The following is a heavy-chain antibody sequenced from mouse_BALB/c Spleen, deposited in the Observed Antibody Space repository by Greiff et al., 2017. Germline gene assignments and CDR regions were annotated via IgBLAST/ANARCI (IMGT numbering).Heavy chain of an antibody. V-gene: IGHV1S135*01. D-gene: IGHD2-10*01. CDR2: IDPYNGGT. CDR3: AVPYYGNYLDAIDY. J-gene: IGHJ4*01. CDR1: GYAFTSYN. Sequence: VHVKQSGPELVKPGASVKVSCKASGYAFTSYNMYWVKQSHGKSLEWIGYIDPYNGGTSYNQKFKGKATLTVDKSSSTAYMHLNSLTSEDSAVYYCAVPYYGNYLDAIDYWGQGTSVTVSS.